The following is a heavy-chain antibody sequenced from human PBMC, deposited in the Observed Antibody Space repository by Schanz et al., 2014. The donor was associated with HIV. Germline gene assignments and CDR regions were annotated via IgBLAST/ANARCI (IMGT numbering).Heavy chain of an antibody. CDR2: ISESGGRT. V-gene: IGHV3-23*04. CDR3: AKPEYDSRGNSQSHFDY. J-gene: IGHJ4*02. D-gene: IGHD3-22*01. CDR1: GFNFNNYA. Sequence: VQLVESGGGVVQPGRPLRLSCAASGFNFNNYAMTWVRQAPGKGLEWVSSISESGGRTYYADSVNGRFTISRDNSKNTLYLQMTTLRIDDTAVYYCAKPEYDSRGNSQSHFDYWGQGTLVTVSS.